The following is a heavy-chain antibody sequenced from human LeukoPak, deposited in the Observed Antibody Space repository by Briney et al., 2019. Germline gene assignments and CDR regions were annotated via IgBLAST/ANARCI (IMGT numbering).Heavy chain of an antibody. CDR1: GFTFSSYS. J-gene: IGHJ4*02. Sequence: PGGSLRLSCAASGFTFSSYSMNWVRQAPGKGLEWVSYISSSSSTIYYAESVKGRFTISRDNSKNTLYLQMNSLRVEDMGVYYCATIAVTGELDYWGQGTPVTVSS. CDR3: ATIAVTGELDY. V-gene: IGHV3-48*01. CDR2: ISSSSSTI. D-gene: IGHD3-9*01.